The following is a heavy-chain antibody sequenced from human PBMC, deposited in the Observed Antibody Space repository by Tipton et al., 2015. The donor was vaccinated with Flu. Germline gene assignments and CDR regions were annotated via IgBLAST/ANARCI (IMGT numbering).Heavy chain of an antibody. Sequence: TLSLTCTVSGGSISSYYRSWIRQPAGKGLEWIGRIYSSGSNNYNPSLKSRVTMSVDTSKNQFSLNLSSVTAADTAVYYCARSHYGSGAYYFDYWGQGTLVTVSS. CDR2: IYSSGSN. V-gene: IGHV4-4*07. CDR3: ARSHYGSGAYYFDY. CDR1: GGSISSYY. J-gene: IGHJ4*02. D-gene: IGHD3-10*01.